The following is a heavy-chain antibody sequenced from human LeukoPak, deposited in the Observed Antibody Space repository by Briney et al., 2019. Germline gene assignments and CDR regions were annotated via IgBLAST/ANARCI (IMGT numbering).Heavy chain of an antibody. V-gene: IGHV3-33*01. CDR3: ARSNNGGLGYCDY. Sequence: PGRSLRLSCAASGFSFSNYGMHWVRQAPGKGLEWVAVIWYDGSNKYYADSVKGRFTISRDNSKNTLYVQMSSLRAEDTAVYYCARSNNGGLGYCDYSGQGSLVTVSS. J-gene: IGHJ4*02. D-gene: IGHD3-16*01. CDR1: GFSFSNYG. CDR2: IWYDGSNK.